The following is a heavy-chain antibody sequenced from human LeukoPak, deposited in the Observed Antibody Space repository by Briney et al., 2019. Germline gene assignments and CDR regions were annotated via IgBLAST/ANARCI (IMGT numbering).Heavy chain of an antibody. CDR3: ARADTIWVVSGIAY. J-gene: IGHJ4*02. CDR1: RYTFTDYY. Sequence: GASVKVSCKASRYTFTDYYMHWVRQAPGQGLEWMGWINPNSGGTNYAQKFQGRVTMTRDTSINTAYMELSRLRSDDTAVYYCARADTIWVVSGIAYWGQGTLVTVSS. CDR2: INPNSGGT. D-gene: IGHD2-21*02. V-gene: IGHV1-2*02.